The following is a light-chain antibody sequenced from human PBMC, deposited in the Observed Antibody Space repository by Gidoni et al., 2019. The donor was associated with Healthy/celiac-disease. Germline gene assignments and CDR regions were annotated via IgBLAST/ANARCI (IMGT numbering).Light chain of an antibody. CDR3: QQYGSSHPLT. CDR1: QSVSSSY. V-gene: IGKV3-20*01. Sequence: EIVLTQYPGTLSLSPGERATLSCRASQSVSSSYLAWYQQKPGQAPRLLIYGASSRATGIPDRFSGSGSGTDFTLTISRLEPEDFAVYYCQQYGSSHPLTFGGGTKVEIK. CDR2: GAS. J-gene: IGKJ4*01.